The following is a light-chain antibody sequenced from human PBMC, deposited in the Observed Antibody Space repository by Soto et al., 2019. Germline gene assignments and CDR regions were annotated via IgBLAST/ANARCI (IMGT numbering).Light chain of an antibody. CDR3: LQHSTYPLT. J-gene: IGKJ4*01. V-gene: IGKV1-17*01. Sequence: DIPMTQSPCSLSSSVGDRVTITCRASQGIRSSLGWYQQKRGKAPKRLIDAASSLQSGVPSRFSGSGSGTEFTLTISSLQPEDFATYYCLQHSTYPLTVGGGTKVELK. CDR2: AAS. CDR1: QGIRSS.